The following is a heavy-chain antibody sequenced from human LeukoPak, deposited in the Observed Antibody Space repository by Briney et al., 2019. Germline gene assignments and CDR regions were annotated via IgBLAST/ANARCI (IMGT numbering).Heavy chain of an antibody. Sequence: GGSLRLSCAASGFTFSSYGMHWVRQAPGKGLEWVAVISYDGSNKYYADSVKGRFTISRDNSKNTLYLQMNSLRAEDTAVYYCAKDGGPQHRSLRYFDGRLFPFDPWGQGTLVTVSS. CDR2: ISYDGSNK. J-gene: IGHJ5*02. CDR3: AKDGGPQHRSLRYFDGRLFPFDP. D-gene: IGHD3-9*01. CDR1: GFTFSSYG. V-gene: IGHV3-30*18.